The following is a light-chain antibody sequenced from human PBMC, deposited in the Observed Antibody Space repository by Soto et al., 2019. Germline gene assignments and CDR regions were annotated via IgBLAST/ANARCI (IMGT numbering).Light chain of an antibody. CDR2: GTS. CDR3: QQYGTSPPYT. CDR1: QSVSSSN. Sequence: EIVLTQSPVTLSLSPGERATLSCRASQSVSSSNLAWYQQKTGQAPRLLIYGTSSRATGIPDRFSGSGSGTDFTLTISRLEPEDFAVYYYQQYGTSPPYTFGQGTKLEIK. V-gene: IGKV3-20*01. J-gene: IGKJ2*01.